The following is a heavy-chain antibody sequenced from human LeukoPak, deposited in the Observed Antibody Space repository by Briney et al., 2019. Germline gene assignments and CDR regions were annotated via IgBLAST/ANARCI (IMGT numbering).Heavy chain of an antibody. CDR1: GFSFTDYY. CDR3: VTSTAWSIL. D-gene: IGHD2-15*01. CDR2: VNPEDGEA. Sequence: ASVKVSCKVSGFSFTDYYIHWVQQAPGKGLEWMGQVNPEDGEAVFSEKFQGRVTLTADTSTETAYMELRSLKFEDTADYYCVTSTAWSILWGQGTLVTVSS. J-gene: IGHJ1*01. V-gene: IGHV1-69-2*01.